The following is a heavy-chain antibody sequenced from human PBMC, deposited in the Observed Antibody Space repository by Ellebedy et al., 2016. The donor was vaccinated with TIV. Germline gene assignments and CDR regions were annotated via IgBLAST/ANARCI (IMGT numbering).Heavy chain of an antibody. Sequence: MPSETLSLTCAVSGGSISSYYWSWIRQPPGKGLEWIGEINHSGSTNYNPSLKSRVTISVDTSKNQFSLKLSSVTAADTAVYYCASYQSTAGYRIFDYWGQGTLVTVSS. CDR3: ASYQSTAGYRIFDY. J-gene: IGHJ4*02. D-gene: IGHD2-2*01. CDR2: INHSGST. CDR1: GGSISSYY. V-gene: IGHV4-34*01.